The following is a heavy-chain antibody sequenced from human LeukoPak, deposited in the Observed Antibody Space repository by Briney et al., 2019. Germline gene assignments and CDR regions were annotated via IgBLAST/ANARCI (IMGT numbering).Heavy chain of an antibody. J-gene: IGHJ1*01. D-gene: IGHD3-22*01. CDR1: GFTLRSYD. Sequence: GGSLRLSCAASGFTLRSYDMHWVRQAPGKGLEYVSAISSNGGRTYYANSVKGRFTISRDNSRNTLYLQMGSLRAEDMAVYYCATYYYDSGGFHFHHWGQGTLVTVSS. CDR2: ISSNGGRT. V-gene: IGHV3-64*01. CDR3: ATYYYDSGGFHFHH.